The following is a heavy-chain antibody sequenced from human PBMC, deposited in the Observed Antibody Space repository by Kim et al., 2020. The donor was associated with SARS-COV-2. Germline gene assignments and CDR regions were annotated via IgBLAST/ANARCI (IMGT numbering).Heavy chain of an antibody. Sequence: GNTNYAQKLQGRVTMTTDTSTSTAYMELRSLRSDDTAVYYCARVPLECYWGQGTLVTVSS. J-gene: IGHJ4*02. D-gene: IGHD3-3*01. CDR2: GNT. V-gene: IGHV1-18*01. CDR3: ARVPLECY.